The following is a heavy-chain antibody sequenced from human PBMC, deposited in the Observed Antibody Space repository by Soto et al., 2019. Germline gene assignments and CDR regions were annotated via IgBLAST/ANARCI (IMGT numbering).Heavy chain of an antibody. CDR3: ASRYSSSRDY. Sequence: ASETLSLTCAVYGGSFIGYYCNFIRQPPGKWLEWIVEINHSGSTNHNPSLKSRVTISVDTSKNQFSLKLSSVTAADTAVYYCASRYSSSRDYWGQGTLVTVSS. D-gene: IGHD6-13*01. J-gene: IGHJ4*02. V-gene: IGHV4-34*01. CDR2: INHSGST. CDR1: GGSFIGYY.